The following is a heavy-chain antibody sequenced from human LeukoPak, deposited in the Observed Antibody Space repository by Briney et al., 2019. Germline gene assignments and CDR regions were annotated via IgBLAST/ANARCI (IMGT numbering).Heavy chain of an antibody. CDR3: ARNHSGATGTPGGWFDS. D-gene: IGHD3-16*01. V-gene: IGHV4-39*01. Sequence: SETLSLTCSVSGGSISDTRDYWGCIRRPPGRRLEWIGSIYYSGSTHYNPSLRSRVSMSIDSSKRQFSLKLASVTAADTGLYYCARNHSGATGTPGGWFDSWGQGTLVIVSS. J-gene: IGHJ5*01. CDR2: IYYSGST. CDR1: GGSISDTRDY.